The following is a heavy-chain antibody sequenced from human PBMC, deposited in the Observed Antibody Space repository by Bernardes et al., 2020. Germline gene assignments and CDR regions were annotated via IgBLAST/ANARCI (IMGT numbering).Heavy chain of an antibody. D-gene: IGHD1-26*01. CDR2: INHSGST. Sequence: SETLSLTCAVYGGSFSGYYWSWIRQPPGKGLEWIGEINHSGSTNYNPFLKSRVTISVDTSKNQFSLKLSSVTAAGTAVYYCARAQRSGSYGYWGQRTLVTVSS. CDR3: ARAQRSGSYGY. J-gene: IGHJ4*02. V-gene: IGHV4-34*01. CDR1: GGSFSGYY.